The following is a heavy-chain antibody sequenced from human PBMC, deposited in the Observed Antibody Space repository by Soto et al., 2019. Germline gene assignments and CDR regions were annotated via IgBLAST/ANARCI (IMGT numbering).Heavy chain of an antibody. CDR1: GYSISSGYY. CDR3: ARDGRLRLGELSPTFDY. Sequence: PSETLSLTCAVSGYSISSGYYWGWIRRPPGKGLEWIGSIYHSGSTYYNPSLKSRVTISVDTSKNQFSLKLSSVTAADTAVYYCARDGRLRLGELSPTFDYWGQGTLVTVSS. D-gene: IGHD3-16*02. CDR2: IYHSGST. V-gene: IGHV4-38-2*02. J-gene: IGHJ4*02.